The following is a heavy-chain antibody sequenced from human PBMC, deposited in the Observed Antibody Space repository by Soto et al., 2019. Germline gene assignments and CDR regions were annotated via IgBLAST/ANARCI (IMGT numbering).Heavy chain of an antibody. D-gene: IGHD3-22*01. CDR3: ARSSGYYSGTRY. Sequence: QVQLVQSGAEVKKPGSSVKVSCKASGGTFSSYAISWVRQAPGQGLEWMGGIIPIFGTANYAQKFQGRVETTADESTSPAYTEVSSLSSEDTAVYYCARSSGYYSGTRYWGQGTLVTVSS. CDR2: IIPIFGTA. J-gene: IGHJ4*02. CDR1: GGTFSSYA. V-gene: IGHV1-69*01.